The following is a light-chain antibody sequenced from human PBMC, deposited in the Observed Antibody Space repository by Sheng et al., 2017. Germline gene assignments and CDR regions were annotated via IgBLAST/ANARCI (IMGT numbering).Light chain of an antibody. V-gene: IGKV1-39*01. CDR2: VAS. CDR1: QNISSY. CDR3: QQSYSVPLT. Sequence: DIQMTQSPSSLSASVGDRVTLACRASQNISSYLNWYQQKPGKPPKLLIYVASTLETGAPSRFSGGGSGTDFTLTISSLQPEDFVTYFCQQSYSVPLTFGGGT. J-gene: IGKJ4*01.